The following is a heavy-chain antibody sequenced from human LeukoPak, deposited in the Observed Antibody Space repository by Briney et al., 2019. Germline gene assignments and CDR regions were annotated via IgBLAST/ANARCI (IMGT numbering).Heavy chain of an antibody. Sequence: SQTLSLTCAISGDSVSSNSAAWNWIRQSPSRGLEWLGRTYYRSKWYNDYAESVKSRITINPDTSKNQFSLQLNSVTPEDTAVYFCTRGEGSDWYAGTRLDCWGQGTLVTVSS. D-gene: IGHD6-13*01. J-gene: IGHJ4*02. V-gene: IGHV6-1*01. CDR3: TRGEGSDWYAGTRLDC. CDR1: GDSVSSNSAA. CDR2: TYYRSKWYN.